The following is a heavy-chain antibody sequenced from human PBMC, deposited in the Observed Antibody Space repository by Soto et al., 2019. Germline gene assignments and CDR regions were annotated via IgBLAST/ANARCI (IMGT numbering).Heavy chain of an antibody. Sequence: GGSLRLSCAASGFTFSNQAMTWVRQVPGKGLEWVSALTGSGGNTYYADSVKGRFTISRDNSKNTVYLQMNSLRAEDTAVYYCTKSQGYFDFWGQGTLVTVSS. V-gene: IGHV3-23*01. CDR3: TKSQGYFDF. CDR1: GFTFSNQA. CDR2: LTGSGGNT. J-gene: IGHJ4*02.